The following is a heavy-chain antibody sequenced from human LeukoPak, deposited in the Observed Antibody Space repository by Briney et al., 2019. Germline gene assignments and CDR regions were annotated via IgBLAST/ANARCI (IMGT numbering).Heavy chain of an antibody. CDR3: AKRNNREFDY. Sequence: GGSLRLSCAATGFTFNTYAMSWVRQAPGKGLEWVSGIGTSGSGTYYADSVKGRFTISRDNSKNSLYLLMNNLRAEDTAIYYCAKRNNREFDYWGQGTLVTVSS. D-gene: IGHD1-14*01. J-gene: IGHJ4*02. V-gene: IGHV3-23*01. CDR2: IGTSGSGT. CDR1: GFTFNTYA.